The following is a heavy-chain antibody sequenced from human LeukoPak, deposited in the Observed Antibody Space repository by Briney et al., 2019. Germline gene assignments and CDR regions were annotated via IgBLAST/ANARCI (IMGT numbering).Heavy chain of an antibody. V-gene: IGHV1-18*01. Sequence: ASVKVSCKASGYTFTSHGISWVRQAPGQGLEWMGWISTYNGNTNYAQKLQGRVSMTTDTSTSTAYMDLRSLRSDDTAVYYCARAPSTLRYFDWLNHPPEYFQHWGQGTLVTVSS. D-gene: IGHD3-9*01. CDR3: ARAPSTLRYFDWLNHPPEYFQH. CDR2: ISTYNGNT. CDR1: GYTFTSHG. J-gene: IGHJ1*01.